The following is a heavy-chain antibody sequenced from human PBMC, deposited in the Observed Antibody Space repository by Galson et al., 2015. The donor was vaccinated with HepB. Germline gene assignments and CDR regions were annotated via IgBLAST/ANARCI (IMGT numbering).Heavy chain of an antibody. Sequence: SLRLSCAASGFPFNNAWMTWVRQAPGMGLEWVGRIKSKTDGETTDYAAPVKGGFTISRDDSKNRLYLQMNSLKTEDTAVYYCTTDVYYSTYWSWLDPWGQGTLVTVSS. CDR3: TTDVYYSTYWSWLDP. CDR1: GFPFNNAW. CDR2: IKSKTDGETT. V-gene: IGHV3-15*01. J-gene: IGHJ5*02. D-gene: IGHD2-8*02.